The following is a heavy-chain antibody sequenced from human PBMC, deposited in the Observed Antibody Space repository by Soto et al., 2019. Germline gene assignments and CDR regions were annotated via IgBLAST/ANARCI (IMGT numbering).Heavy chain of an antibody. D-gene: IGHD3-22*01. CDR3: ARSRGSTGYYYVDY. CDR2: ISYDGNKM. CDR1: GFTFSGYA. J-gene: IGHJ4*02. V-gene: IGHV3-30-3*01. Sequence: QVQLVESGGGVVQPGRSLRLSCAASGFTFSGYAMHWVRQAPGKGLEWVAVISYDGNKMYCADSVKGRFTISRDNSKNTLYLQMNSLRPEDTAVYYCARSRGSTGYYYVDYWGQGTQVTVSS.